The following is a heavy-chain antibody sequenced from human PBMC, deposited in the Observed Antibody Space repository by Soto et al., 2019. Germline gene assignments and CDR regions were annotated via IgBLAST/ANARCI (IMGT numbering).Heavy chain of an antibody. D-gene: IGHD1-1*01. CDR1: SGPSSSHN. CDR2: VYDTGDT. J-gene: IGHJ6*02. Sequence: QVQLQQSGPGLVKPSETLSLTCTVSSGPSSSHNWGWIRQPPGRGLEWIGYVYDTGDTSYNPSLRSRVTNSPDTSTNHSSLTLTSVTAADTAVYYCVRQGIGYLHGLVDVWGQGTTVSVSS. V-gene: IGHV4-59*08. CDR3: VRQGIGYLHGLVDV.